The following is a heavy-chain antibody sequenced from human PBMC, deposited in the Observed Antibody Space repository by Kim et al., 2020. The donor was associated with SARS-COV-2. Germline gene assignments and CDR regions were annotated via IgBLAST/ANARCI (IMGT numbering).Heavy chain of an antibody. CDR2: IYWDDDK. CDR1: GFSLSSGVG. V-gene: IGHV2-5*02. J-gene: IGHJ5*01. CDR3: AHRPFTFSYDISGYYNWFDS. Sequence: SGPTLVNPTQTLTLTCTFSGFSLSSGVGVGWIRQPPGKALEWLALIYWDDDKRYSPSLKSRLSVTKDTSINQVVLTMTNVGPVDTATYYCAHRPFTFSYDISGYYNWFDSWGQGALVTVSS. D-gene: IGHD3-22*01.